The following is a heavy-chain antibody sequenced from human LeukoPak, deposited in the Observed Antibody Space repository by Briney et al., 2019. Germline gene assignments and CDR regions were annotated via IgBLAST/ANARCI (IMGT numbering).Heavy chain of an antibody. CDR3: ARVVHLVAAAGTMSWFDP. D-gene: IGHD6-13*01. Sequence: ASVKVSCKASGYTFTSYGISWVRQAPGQGLEWMGWISAYNGNTNYAQKLQGRVTMTTDTSTSTAYMELRSLRSDDTAVYYCARVVHLVAAAGTMSWFDPWGQGTLVTVSS. CDR2: ISAYNGNT. V-gene: IGHV1-18*01. CDR1: GYTFTSYG. J-gene: IGHJ5*02.